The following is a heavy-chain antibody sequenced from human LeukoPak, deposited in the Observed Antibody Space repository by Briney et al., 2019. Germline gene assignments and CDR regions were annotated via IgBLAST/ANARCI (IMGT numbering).Heavy chain of an antibody. V-gene: IGHV4-61*02. CDR2: LYSSGST. J-gene: IGHJ4*02. D-gene: IGHD3-22*01. CDR3: ARNYDSSGPLD. Sequence: SETLSLTCTVSGGSISSGSYYWSWIRQPAGKGLEWIGRLYSSGSTNYNPSLKSRVTISVDTSKNQFSLKLSSVTAADTAVYYCARNYDSSGPLDWGQGTLVTVSS. CDR1: GGSISSGSYY.